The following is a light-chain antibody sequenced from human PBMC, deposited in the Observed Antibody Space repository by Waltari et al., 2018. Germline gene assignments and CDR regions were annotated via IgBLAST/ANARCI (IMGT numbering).Light chain of an antibody. CDR1: ALPRQY. CDR3: QSSDHTASFWV. V-gene: IGLV3-25*03. CDR2: KDT. Sequence: SYELTQPPSVSVSPGQTARITCPEDALPRQYAFLYQQKPGQAPRLIIYKDTERPLGIPERFSGSSSGTTVTLTISGVQAEDEADFYCQSSDHTASFWVFGGGTRLTVL. J-gene: IGLJ3*02.